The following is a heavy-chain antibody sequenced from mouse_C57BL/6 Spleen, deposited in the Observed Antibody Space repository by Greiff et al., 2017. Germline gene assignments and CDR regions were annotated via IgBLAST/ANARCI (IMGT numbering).Heavy chain of an antibody. V-gene: IGHV5-9-1*02. CDR3: TRDPNYYDYAWFAY. CDR2: ISSGGDYI. D-gene: IGHD2-4*01. J-gene: IGHJ3*01. Sequence: EVMLVESGEGLVKPGGSLKLSCAASGFTFSSYAMSWVRQTPEKRLEWVAYISSGGDYIYYADTVKGRFTISRDNARNTLYLQMSSLKSEDTAMYYCTRDPNYYDYAWFAYWGQGTLVTVSA. CDR1: GFTFSSYA.